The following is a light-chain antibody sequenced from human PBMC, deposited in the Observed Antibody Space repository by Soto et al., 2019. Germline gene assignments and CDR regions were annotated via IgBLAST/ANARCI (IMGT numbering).Light chain of an antibody. V-gene: IGKV1-39*01. CDR3: HQSYSAPWT. CDR1: QSISSY. CDR2: AAS. Sequence: DIQVTQSPSSLSASVGDRVTITCRASQSISSYLNWYRQKPGRAPNLLIYAASKLQSGVPSRFSCSGSGTDFTLTISSLQPGDFAIYYCHQSYSAPWTFGQGTKVEIK. J-gene: IGKJ1*01.